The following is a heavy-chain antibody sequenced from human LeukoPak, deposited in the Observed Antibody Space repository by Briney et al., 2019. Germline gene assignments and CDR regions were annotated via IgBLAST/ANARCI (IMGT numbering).Heavy chain of an antibody. CDR3: ARGWNYGDY. Sequence: SETLSLTCTVPGGTISSYYWSWIRQPPGKGLEWIGYVSYTGDASQNPSLRGRVTMSVDTSNNQVSLELSSVTAADTAVYYCARGWNYGDYWGQGTLVTVS. V-gene: IGHV4-59*01. J-gene: IGHJ4*02. D-gene: IGHD3-3*01. CDR1: GGTISSYY. CDR2: VSYTGDA.